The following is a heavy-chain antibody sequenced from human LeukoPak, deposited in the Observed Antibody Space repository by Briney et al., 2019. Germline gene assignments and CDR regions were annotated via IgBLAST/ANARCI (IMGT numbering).Heavy chain of an antibody. J-gene: IGHJ4*02. CDR1: GFTFSSYE. V-gene: IGHV3-48*03. D-gene: IGHD6-19*01. CDR2: ISSSGTTI. Sequence: PGRSLRLSCAASGFTFSSYEMNWVRQAPGKGLEWVSHISSSGTTIYYADSVKGRFTISRDNAKNSLYLQMNSLRAEDTAVYYCARETGYSSGWPVGWGQGTLVTVSS. CDR3: ARETGYSSGWPVG.